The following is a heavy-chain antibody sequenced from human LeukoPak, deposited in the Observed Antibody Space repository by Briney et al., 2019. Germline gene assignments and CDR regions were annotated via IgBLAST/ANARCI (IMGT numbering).Heavy chain of an antibody. Sequence: ASVKVSCKASGYTFTSHGVSWVRQAPGQGLEWMGWISANNGNTNYAQKLQGRGTMTTDTSTTTAYMELRSLRSDDTAVYYCARDGFILTVGDYWGQGTLVTVSS. CDR3: ARDGFILTVGDY. V-gene: IGHV1-18*01. J-gene: IGHJ4*02. CDR1: GYTFTSHG. CDR2: ISANNGNT. D-gene: IGHD3-9*01.